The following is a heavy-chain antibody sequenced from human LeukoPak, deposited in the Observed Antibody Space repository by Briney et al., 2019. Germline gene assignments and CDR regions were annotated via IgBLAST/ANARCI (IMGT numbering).Heavy chain of an antibody. Sequence: SETLSLTCSVSTGSINSYYWGWVRQPAGRGLQWIGRIYTTGRADYDPSPQSRVAMSIDTSRKQFSLNLKSVTAADTATYFCARHGYTASHFFLDYWSQGAPVTVSS. CDR3: ARHGYTASHFFLDY. J-gene: IGHJ4*02. V-gene: IGHV4-4*07. D-gene: IGHD5-18*01. CDR2: IYTTGRA. CDR1: TGSINSYY.